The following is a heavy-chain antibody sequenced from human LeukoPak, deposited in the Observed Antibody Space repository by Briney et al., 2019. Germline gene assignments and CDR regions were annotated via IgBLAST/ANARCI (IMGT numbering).Heavy chain of an antibody. D-gene: IGHD2-21*02. J-gene: IGHJ4*02. V-gene: IGHV1-3*01. CDR3: ARRPRRDCGGDCYLYYFDY. CDR2: INAGNGNT. CDR1: GGTFSSYA. Sequence: ASVKVSCKASGGTFSSYAISWVRQAPGQRLEWMGWINAGNGNTKYSQKFQGRVTITRDTSASTAYMELSSLRSEDTAVYYCARRPRRDCGGDCYLYYFDYWGQGTLVTVSS.